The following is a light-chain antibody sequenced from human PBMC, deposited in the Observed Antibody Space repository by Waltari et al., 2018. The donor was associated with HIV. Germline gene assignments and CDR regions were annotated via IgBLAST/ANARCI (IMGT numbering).Light chain of an antibody. Sequence: QAVVTQEPSFSVLPGETVQLTCGLKSGSVSNTHYASWSQQTPGQSPRTLIYNTYTRSSRLPDRYSSSMLGNRAALTSTGAQADDESDYFCLLYMGSGVWVFSGGTKLTIL. CDR1: SGSVSNTHY. J-gene: IGLJ3*02. CDR3: LLYMGSGVWV. CDR2: NTY. V-gene: IGLV8-61*01.